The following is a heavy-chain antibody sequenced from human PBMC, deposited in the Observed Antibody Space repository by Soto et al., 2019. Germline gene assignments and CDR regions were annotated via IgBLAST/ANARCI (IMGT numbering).Heavy chain of an antibody. V-gene: IGHV4-4*07. CDR3: ARDNVVSKGYGMDV. Sequence: PSETLSLTCTVSGGSISNYYLSWLRQPAGKGLEWIGRIYTNGNTNYNPSLKNRVTMSVNASKNQFSLKLRSVTAADTALYYCARDNVVSKGYGMDVWGQGTTGTSP. J-gene: IGHJ6*02. D-gene: IGHD2-8*01. CDR1: GGSISNYY. CDR2: IYTNGNT.